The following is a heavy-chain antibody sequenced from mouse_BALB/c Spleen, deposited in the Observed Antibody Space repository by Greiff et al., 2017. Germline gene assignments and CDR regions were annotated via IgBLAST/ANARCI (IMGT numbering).Heavy chain of an antibody. D-gene: IGHD2-14*01. CDR1: GDSITSGY. V-gene: IGHV3-8*02. J-gene: IGHJ3*01. CDR3: ARRGYDGTAFAY. Sequence: EVKLMESGPSLVKPSQTLSLTCSVTGDSITSGYWNWIRKFPGNKLEYMGYISYSGSTYYNPSLKSRISITRDTSKNQYYLQLNSVTTEDTATYYCARRGYDGTAFAYWGQGTLVTVSA. CDR2: ISYSGST.